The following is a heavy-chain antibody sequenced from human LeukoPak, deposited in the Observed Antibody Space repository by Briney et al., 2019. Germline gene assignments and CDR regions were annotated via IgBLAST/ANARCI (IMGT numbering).Heavy chain of an antibody. Sequence: PSETLSLTCTVSGGSISSSSYYWGWIRQPPGKGLEWIGSIYYSGSTYYNPSLKSRVTISVDTSKNQFSLKLGSVTAADTALYSCARWNWGYFDYWGQGTLVTVSS. J-gene: IGHJ4*02. V-gene: IGHV4-39*07. CDR1: GGSISSSSYY. CDR2: IYYSGST. D-gene: IGHD1-7*01. CDR3: ARWNWGYFDY.